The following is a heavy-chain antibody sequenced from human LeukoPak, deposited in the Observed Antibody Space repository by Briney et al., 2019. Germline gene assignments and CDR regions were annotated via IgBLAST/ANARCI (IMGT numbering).Heavy chain of an antibody. J-gene: IGHJ4*02. CDR1: GFTVSNNY. CDR2: IYSGGST. D-gene: IGHD6-19*01. CDR3: ARDLGYSSGWHRGYFDY. V-gene: IGHV3-53*01. Sequence: PGGSLRLSCAASGFTVSNNYMSWVRQAPGKGLEWVSVIYSGGSTYYADSVKGRFTISRDNSKNSLYLQMNSLRAEDTAVYYCARDLGYSSGWHRGYFDYWGQGTLVTVSP.